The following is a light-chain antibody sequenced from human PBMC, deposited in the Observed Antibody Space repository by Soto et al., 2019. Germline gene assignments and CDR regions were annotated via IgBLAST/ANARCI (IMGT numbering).Light chain of an antibody. J-gene: IGLJ1*01. CDR2: EVS. CDR3: SSYAGSNTRV. CDR1: SSDVGGYNY. V-gene: IGLV2-8*01. Sequence: QSALTQPPSASGSPGQSVTISCTGTSSDVGGYNYVSWYQQHPGKAPKLMIYEVSKRPSGVPDRFSGSKSGNTASLTVSGLQAEDEADYYGSSYAGSNTRVFGTGTKLTVL.